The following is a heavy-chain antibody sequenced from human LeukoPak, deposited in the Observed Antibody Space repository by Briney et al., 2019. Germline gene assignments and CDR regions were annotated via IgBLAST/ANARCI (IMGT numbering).Heavy chain of an antibody. V-gene: IGHV1-69*13. CDR2: IIPIFATT. J-gene: IGHJ6*03. D-gene: IGHD1-14*01. CDR1: GGTFSSFA. CDR3: ARGPPLTFDHTPEGYYHYYMDV. Sequence: SVKVSCKTSGGTFSSFAIAWVRQAPGQGLEWMAGIIPIFATTNYAQEFQGRVSLTADESTSTVYMELSSLRYDDTAVYYCARGPPLTFDHTPEGYYHYYMDVWGEGTTVTISS.